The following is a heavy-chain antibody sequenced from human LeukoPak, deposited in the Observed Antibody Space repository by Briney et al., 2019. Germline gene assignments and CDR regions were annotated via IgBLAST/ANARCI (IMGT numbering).Heavy chain of an antibody. J-gene: IGHJ3*02. CDR1: GFTFDDYA. CDR2: ISWNSGSI. V-gene: IGHV3-9*01. Sequence: GGSLRLSCAASGFTFDDYAMHWVRQAPGKGLEWVSGISWNSGSIGYADSVKGRFTISRDNAKNSLYLQMNSLRAEDTALYYCAKDDAFDIWGQGTMVTVSS. CDR3: AKDDAFDI.